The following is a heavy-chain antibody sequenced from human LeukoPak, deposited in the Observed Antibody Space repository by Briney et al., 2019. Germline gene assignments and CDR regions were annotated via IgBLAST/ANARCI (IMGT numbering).Heavy chain of an antibody. CDR2: IGGGDT. D-gene: IGHD2-8*01. J-gene: IGHJ4*02. V-gene: IGHV3-23*01. CDR1: GFTFRNFA. Sequence: GGSLRLSCSASGFTFRNFAISWVRQAPGKGLEWVSSIGGGDTHFADSVKGRFTISRDDSRSTVDLQMSSLRAEDTAVYYCAKDGQSFNSMYDYFDSWGQGTLVTVSS. CDR3: AKDGQSFNSMYDYFDS.